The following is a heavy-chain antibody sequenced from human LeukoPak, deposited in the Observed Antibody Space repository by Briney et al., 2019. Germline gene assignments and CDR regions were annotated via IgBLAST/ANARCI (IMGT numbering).Heavy chain of an antibody. CDR1: GFPFSTYG. J-gene: IGHJ4*02. CDR2: IWFDGSIK. Sequence: PGGSLRLSCAGSGFPFSTYGMHWVRQAPGKGLEWVAVIWFDGSIKYYADSVKGRFTISRDNSKNTLYLQMNSLRVDDTAIYYCARAVGPFDYWGQGTLVTVPS. CDR3: ARAVGPFDY. D-gene: IGHD1-26*01. V-gene: IGHV3-33*01.